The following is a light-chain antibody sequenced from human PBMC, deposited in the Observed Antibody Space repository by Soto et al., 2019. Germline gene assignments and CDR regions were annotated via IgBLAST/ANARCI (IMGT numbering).Light chain of an antibody. V-gene: IGKV1-5*03. Sequence: DIQMTQTPSTLSASAGDRVTITCRASQIIGRWLAWYQQKPGKAPKLLIYKASSLESGVPSRFSGSGSGTEFTLTISSLQPDDIATYYCQHYHSYPWMFGQGTKVEIK. CDR1: QIIGRW. CDR3: QHYHSYPWM. J-gene: IGKJ1*01. CDR2: KAS.